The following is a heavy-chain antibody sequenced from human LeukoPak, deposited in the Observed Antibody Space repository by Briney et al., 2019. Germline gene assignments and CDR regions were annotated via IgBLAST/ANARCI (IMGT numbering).Heavy chain of an antibody. V-gene: IGHV4-4*07. Sequence: SETLSLTRTVSGGSISSYYWSWIRQPAGKGLEWIGRIYTSGSTNYNPSLKSRVTMSVDTSKNQFSLKLSSVTAADTAVYYCARGDIAAAGSSYYYYMDVWGKGTTVTVSS. CDR3: ARGDIAAAGSSYYYYMDV. D-gene: IGHD6-13*01. CDR2: IYTSGST. CDR1: GGSISSYY. J-gene: IGHJ6*03.